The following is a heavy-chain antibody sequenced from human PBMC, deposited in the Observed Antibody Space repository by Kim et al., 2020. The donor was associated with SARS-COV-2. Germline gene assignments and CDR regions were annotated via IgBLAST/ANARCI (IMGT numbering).Heavy chain of an antibody. CDR1: GFTFSNYV. D-gene: IGHD4-17*01. Sequence: GGSLRLSCAASGFTFSNYVMNWVRQVPGQGLEWVSAISGNSVSTAYADSVKGRFTISRDNSKNTVHLQMDSLRVDDTAVYYCAKGAGGDGRHWGQGTLVT. V-gene: IGHV3-23*01. CDR2: ISGNSVST. CDR3: AKGAGGDGRH. J-gene: IGHJ4*02.